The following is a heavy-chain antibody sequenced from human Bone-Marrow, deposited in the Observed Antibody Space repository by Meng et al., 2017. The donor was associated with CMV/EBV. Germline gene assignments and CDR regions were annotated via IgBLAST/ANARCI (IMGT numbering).Heavy chain of an antibody. D-gene: IGHD2-15*01. CDR3: ARDLQYCIYTTCYGMGY. V-gene: IGHV3-30-3*01. CDR1: GFTFNDYA. Sequence: GGSLRLSCAASGFTFNDYALHWVRQAPGKGLEWLAITSSDGSKEYYADSVKGRFPISRDNSKNTVYLQMNSLRAEDTAIYYCARDLQYCIYTTCYGMGYWGQGTLVTVSS. CDR2: TSSDGSKE. J-gene: IGHJ4*02.